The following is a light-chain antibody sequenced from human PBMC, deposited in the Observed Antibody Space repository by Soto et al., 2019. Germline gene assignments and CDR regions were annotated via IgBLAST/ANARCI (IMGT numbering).Light chain of an antibody. J-gene: IGLJ3*02. CDR3: QSYDNSLSGSWV. Sequence: QSVLTQPPSASGTPGQRVTISCSGSSCNIGSNYVYWYHQLPGTAPKLLIYGNSNRPSGVPDRFSGSKSGTSASLAINGLQAEDEAHYYCQSYDNSLSGSWVFGGGTKLTVL. CDR2: GNS. V-gene: IGLV1-47*02. CDR1: SCNIGSNY.